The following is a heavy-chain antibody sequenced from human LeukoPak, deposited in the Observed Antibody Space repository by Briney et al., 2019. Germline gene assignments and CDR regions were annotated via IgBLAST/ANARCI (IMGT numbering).Heavy chain of an antibody. CDR3: ARRPVGYGSYYFDY. Sequence: GESLKIPCKGSGYSFTSYWIGWVRQMPGKGLEWMGIIYPGDSDTTYSPSFQGQATISADKSISTAYLQWSSLKASDTAMYYCARRPVGYGSYYFDYWGQGTLVTVSS. CDR1: GYSFTSYW. V-gene: IGHV5-51*01. CDR2: IYPGDSDT. J-gene: IGHJ4*02. D-gene: IGHD3-10*01.